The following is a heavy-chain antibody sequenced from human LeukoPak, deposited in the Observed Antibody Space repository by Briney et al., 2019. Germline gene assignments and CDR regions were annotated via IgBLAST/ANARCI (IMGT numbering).Heavy chain of an antibody. D-gene: IGHD6-6*01. J-gene: IGHJ3*02. Sequence: QPGGSLRLSCAASGFTFSSYGMHWVRQAPGKGLEWVAVISYDGSNKYYADSVKGRFTISRDNSKNTLYLQMNSLRAEDTAVYYCAKDWPRIPDAFDIWGQGTMVTVSS. CDR2: ISYDGSNK. CDR3: AKDWPRIPDAFDI. V-gene: IGHV3-30*18. CDR1: GFTFSSYG.